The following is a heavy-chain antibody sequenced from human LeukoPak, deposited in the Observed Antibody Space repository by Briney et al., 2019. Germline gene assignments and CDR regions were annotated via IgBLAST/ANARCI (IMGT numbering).Heavy chain of an antibody. V-gene: IGHV3-30*02. CDR2: IRYDGDNE. Sequence: GGSLRLSCAASGFTFSNYGVHWVRQAPGEGLEWVAFIRYDGDNENYADSVKGRFTISRDDSKNTLYVQMNSLRPEDTAMYYCARDHQAAGYFDYWGQGTLVTVSS. J-gene: IGHJ4*02. CDR3: ARDHQAAGYFDY. D-gene: IGHD6-25*01. CDR1: GFTFSNYG.